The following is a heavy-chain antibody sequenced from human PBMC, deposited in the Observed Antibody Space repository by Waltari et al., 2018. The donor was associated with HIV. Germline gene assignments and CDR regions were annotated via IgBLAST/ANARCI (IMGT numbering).Heavy chain of an antibody. V-gene: IGHV3-23*01. J-gene: IGHJ6*02. CDR2: FSGSGCSN. Sequence: EVQLLESGGGLVQPGGSLRLSCVASGVPFRNSGMTWVRPAPGEGLEWVSGFSGSGCSNNYGDSVKGRFNISRDNSKDTLYLQMNTLRAEDTAVYYCAIQHNPLHNYYYGMDVWGQGTTVTVSS. CDR3: AIQHNPLHNYYYGMDV. CDR1: GVPFRNSG. D-gene: IGHD1-1*01.